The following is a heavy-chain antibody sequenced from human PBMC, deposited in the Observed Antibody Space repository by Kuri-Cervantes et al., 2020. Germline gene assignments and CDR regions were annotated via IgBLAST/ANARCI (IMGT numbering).Heavy chain of an antibody. CDR2: IIPIFGTA. Sequence: SVKVSCKASGGTFSSYAISWVRQAPGQGLEWMGGIIPIFGTANYAQKFQGRVTITADESTSTAYMELSSLTSEDTAVYYCACFVEDDAFDIWGQGTMVTVSS. CDR3: ACFVEDDAFDI. CDR1: GGTFSSYA. D-gene: IGHD3-3*01. V-gene: IGHV1-69*13. J-gene: IGHJ3*02.